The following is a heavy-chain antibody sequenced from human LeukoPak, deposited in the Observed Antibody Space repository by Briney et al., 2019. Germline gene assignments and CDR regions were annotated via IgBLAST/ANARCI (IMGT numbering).Heavy chain of an antibody. CDR1: GYTFTSYG. J-gene: IGHJ4*02. D-gene: IGHD6-13*01. CDR3: ARDLPYSGSWESIDY. Sequence: ASVKVSCKASGYTFTSYGIIWVRQAPGQGLEWMGWISTYNGNTYYAHNIQGRVTITRDKSTTTAYLEMKSLRSDDTAVYYCARDLPYSGSWESIDYWGQGTLVTVSS. V-gene: IGHV1-18*01. CDR2: ISTYNGNT.